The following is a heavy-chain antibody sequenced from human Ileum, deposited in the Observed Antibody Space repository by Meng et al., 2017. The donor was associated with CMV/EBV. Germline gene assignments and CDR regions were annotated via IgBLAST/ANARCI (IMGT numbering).Heavy chain of an antibody. CDR1: GFTFSSYA. J-gene: IGHJ4*02. V-gene: IGHV3-23*03. CDR2: IYNGGSDP. D-gene: IGHD3-3*02. CDR3: VRQGIGNYYFDY. Sequence: GGSLRLSCVASGFTFSSYAMIWVRQAPGKGLEWVSRIYNGGSDPYYADSLKGRFTISRDNSKNTLYLQMQSLRAEDTAVYYCVRQGIGNYYFDYWGQGTLVTVSS.